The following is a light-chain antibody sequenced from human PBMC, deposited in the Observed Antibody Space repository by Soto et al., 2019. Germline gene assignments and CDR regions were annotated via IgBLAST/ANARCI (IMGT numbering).Light chain of an antibody. CDR3: SSYAGSNNSYV. V-gene: IGLV2-8*01. J-gene: IGLJ1*01. CDR2: EVS. Sequence: QSALTQPPSASGSPGQSVTISCTGTSSDVGGYNYVSWYQQHPGKAPKLMIYEVSKRPSGVPDRFSGSKSGNTASLTVSGLLAEDDADYYCSSYAGSNNSYVFGTGTKVTVL. CDR1: SSDVGGYNY.